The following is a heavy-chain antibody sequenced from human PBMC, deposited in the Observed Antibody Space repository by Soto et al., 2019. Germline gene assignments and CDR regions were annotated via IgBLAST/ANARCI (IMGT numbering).Heavy chain of an antibody. D-gene: IGHD1-26*01. J-gene: IGHJ4*02. CDR2: IYYSGST. CDR1: GGFIRSSRDY. Sequence: SETLSLTCTVSGGFIRSSRDYWGWIRQPPGKGLEWIGSIYYSGSTYYNPSLKSRVTISVDTSKNQFSLKLSSVTAADTAVYYCAAGGGLPRYYWGQGTLVTVSS. V-gene: IGHV4-39*07. CDR3: AAGGGLPRYY.